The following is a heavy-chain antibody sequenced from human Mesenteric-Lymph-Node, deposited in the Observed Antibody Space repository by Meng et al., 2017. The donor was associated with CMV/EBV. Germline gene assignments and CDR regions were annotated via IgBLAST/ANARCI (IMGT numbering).Heavy chain of an antibody. Sequence: SCKASRYTFTSYAVHWVRQAPGQRLEWMGWINAGNGNTKYSQKFQGRVTMTAETSTTTAYLELRNLRSDDTAVYYCARNDTNGWYTYWGQGTLVTVSS. CDR3: ARNDTNGWYTY. D-gene: IGHD6-19*01. J-gene: IGHJ1*01. V-gene: IGHV1-3*01. CDR1: RYTFTSYA. CDR2: INAGNGNT.